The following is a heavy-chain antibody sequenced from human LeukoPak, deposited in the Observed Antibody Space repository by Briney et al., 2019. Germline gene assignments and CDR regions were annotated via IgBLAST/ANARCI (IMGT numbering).Heavy chain of an antibody. D-gene: IGHD1-26*01. V-gene: IGHV3-74*01. CDR1: GFTFSSYW. Sequence: GGSLRLSCAASGFTFSSYWMHWVRQAPGKGLVWVAHINSDGSRTNYADSVKGRFTVSRDNAKNMLYLQVNSLRAEDTAVYYCARDAGYYAKEYIDYWGQGTLVTVSS. CDR3: ARDAGYYAKEYIDY. CDR2: INSDGSRT. J-gene: IGHJ4*02.